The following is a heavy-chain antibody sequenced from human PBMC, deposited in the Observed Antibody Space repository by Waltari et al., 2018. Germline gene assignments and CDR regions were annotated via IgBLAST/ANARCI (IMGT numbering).Heavy chain of an antibody. D-gene: IGHD1-26*01. CDR2: IYYIGST. CDR3: ARDSGGYYYYGMDV. J-gene: IGHJ6*02. V-gene: IGHV4-59*11. CDR1: GGSISSHY. Sequence: QVQLQESGPGLVKPSETLSLPCTVSGGSISSHYWSWIRQPPGKGLEWIGYIYYIGSTNYNPSLKSRVTISVDTSKNQFSLKLRSVTAADTAVYYCARDSGGYYYYGMDVWGQGTTVTVSS.